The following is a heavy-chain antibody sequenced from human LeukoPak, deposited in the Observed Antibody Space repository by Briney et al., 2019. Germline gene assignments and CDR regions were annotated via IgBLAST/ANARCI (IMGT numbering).Heavy chain of an antibody. V-gene: IGHV4-31*03. CDR2: IYYSGST. CDR1: GGSINSGGYY. Sequence: SETLSLTCTVSGGSINSGGYYWSWIRQHPGKGLEWIGYIYYSGSTYYNPSLKGRVTISVDTSKNQFSLNLSSVTAADTAVYYCARVGAVTTRGWNYFDYWGQGTLVTVSS. D-gene: IGHD4-17*01. J-gene: IGHJ4*02. CDR3: ARVGAVTTRGWNYFDY.